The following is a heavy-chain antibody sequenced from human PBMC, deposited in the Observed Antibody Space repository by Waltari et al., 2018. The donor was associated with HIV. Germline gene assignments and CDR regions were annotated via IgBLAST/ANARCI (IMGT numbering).Heavy chain of an antibody. J-gene: IGHJ3*01. Sequence: QVQLQESGPGLVKPSETLSLTCTVSVGSISTYYWTWIRQPPGKGLEWIGYIHHTGSTNYNTTLKSRVTIAVDTSKKQLSLNRNSVTDADRAVYYCEREPYNSAWGDAFDVWGQGTVVTVSS. CDR1: VGSISTYY. CDR2: IHHTGST. CDR3: EREPYNSAWGDAFDV. D-gene: IGHD7-27*01. V-gene: IGHV4-59*01.